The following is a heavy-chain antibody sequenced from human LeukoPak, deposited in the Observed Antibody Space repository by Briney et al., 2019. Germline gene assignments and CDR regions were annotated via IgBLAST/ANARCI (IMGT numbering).Heavy chain of an antibody. Sequence: SETLSLTCAVSGYSISSGYYWGWIRQPPGKGLEWIGSIYHSGSTYYNPSLKSRVTISVDASKNQFSLKLSSVTAADTAVYYCARYYYDSGGYYSGSSRFDPWGQGTLVTVSS. D-gene: IGHD3-22*01. CDR3: ARYYYDSGGYYSGSSRFDP. J-gene: IGHJ5*02. CDR1: GYSISSGYY. CDR2: IYHSGST. V-gene: IGHV4-38-2*01.